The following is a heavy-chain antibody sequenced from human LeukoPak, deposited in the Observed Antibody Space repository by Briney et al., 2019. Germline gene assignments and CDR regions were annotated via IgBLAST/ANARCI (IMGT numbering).Heavy chain of an antibody. CDR1: GFTFTTYS. D-gene: IGHD4-17*01. Sequence: GGSLRLSCAASGFTFTTYSMNWVRQAPGKGLEWVSSISSNGDYIYYADSLKGRLTISRDNAKNSLYLQMNSLRAEDTAVYYCARDQYGDYANDYWGQGTLVTVSS. CDR2: ISSNGDYI. CDR3: ARDQYGDYANDY. J-gene: IGHJ4*02. V-gene: IGHV3-21*01.